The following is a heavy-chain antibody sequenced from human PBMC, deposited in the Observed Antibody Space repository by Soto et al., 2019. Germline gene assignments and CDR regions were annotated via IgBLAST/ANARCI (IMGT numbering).Heavy chain of an antibody. D-gene: IGHD6-13*01. CDR3: ARDVAGTGEYYYYGMDV. CDR1: GYTFTGYY. J-gene: IGHJ6*01. CDR2: INPNSGGT. Sequence: GASVKVSCKASGYTFTGYYMHWVRQAPGQGLEWMGWINPNSGGTNYAQKFQGWVTMTRDTSISTAYMELSRLRSDDTAVYYCARDVAGTGEYYYYGMDVWGQGTTVTVSS. V-gene: IGHV1-2*04.